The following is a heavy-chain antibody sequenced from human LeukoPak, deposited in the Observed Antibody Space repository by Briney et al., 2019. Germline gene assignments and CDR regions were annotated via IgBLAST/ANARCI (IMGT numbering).Heavy chain of an antibody. CDR2: MNPNSGNT. CDR1: GYTFSSYD. CDR3: ARGVVRGGWYHLFDY. J-gene: IGHJ4*02. Sequence: ASVKVSCKASGYTFSSYDINWVRQATGQGLEWMGWMNPNSGNTGYAQKFQGRVTITRNTSISTAYMDLGSLRSEDTAVYYCARGVVRGGWYHLFDYWGQGTLVTVSS. D-gene: IGHD6-19*01. V-gene: IGHV1-8*03.